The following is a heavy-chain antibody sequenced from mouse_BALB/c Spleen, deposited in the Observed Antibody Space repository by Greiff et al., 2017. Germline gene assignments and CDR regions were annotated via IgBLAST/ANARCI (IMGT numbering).Heavy chain of an antibody. J-gene: IGHJ4*01. V-gene: IGHV1-9*01. CDR3: ARIRYYDGYSYYAMDY. CDR2: ILPGSGST. Sequence: QVQLQQSGAELMKPGASVKISCKATGYTFSSYWIEWVKQRPGHGLEWIGEILPGSGSTNYNEKFKGKATFTADTSSNTAYMQLSSLTSEDSAVYYCARIRYYDGYSYYAMDYWGQGTSVTVSS. D-gene: IGHD2-3*01. CDR1: GYTFSSYW.